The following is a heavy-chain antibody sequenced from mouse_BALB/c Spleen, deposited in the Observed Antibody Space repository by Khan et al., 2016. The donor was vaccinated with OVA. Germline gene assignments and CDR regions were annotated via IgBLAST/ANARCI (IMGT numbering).Heavy chain of an antibody. D-gene: IGHD2-3*01. CDR3: ARTGYYYFDY. J-gene: IGHJ2*01. CDR1: GFTFSGFG. Sequence: EVELVGAGGGLVQTGGSRKLSCAASGFTFSGFGMHWVRQAPEKGLEWVAYISSDRNTIYYADTVKGRFTISRDNHKNTLFLQMTSLRSEDTAMYYCARTGYYYFDYWGQGTTLTVSS. V-gene: IGHV5-17*02. CDR2: ISSDRNTI.